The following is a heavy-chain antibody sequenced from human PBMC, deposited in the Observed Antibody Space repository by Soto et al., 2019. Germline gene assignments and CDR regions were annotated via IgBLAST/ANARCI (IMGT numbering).Heavy chain of an antibody. D-gene: IGHD1-1*01. CDR1: GGSISSCY. CDR2: IYYSGST. CDR3: ARDKLEPYDDYYYYGMDV. V-gene: IGHV4-59*01. Sequence: SETLSLTCTVSGGSISSCYWSWIRQPPGKGLEWIGYIYYSGSTTYNPSLKSRVTISVDTSKNQFSLKLGSVTAADTAVYYCARDKLEPYDDYYYYGMDVWGQGTTVT. J-gene: IGHJ6*02.